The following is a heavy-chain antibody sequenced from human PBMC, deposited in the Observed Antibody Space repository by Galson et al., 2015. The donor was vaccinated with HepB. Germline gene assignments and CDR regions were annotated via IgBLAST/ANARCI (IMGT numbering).Heavy chain of an antibody. CDR2: IIPISGTA. CDR3: ARRMTTVTAPFDY. CDR1: GGTFSSYA. J-gene: IGHJ4*02. V-gene: IGHV1-69*13. D-gene: IGHD4-17*01. Sequence: SVKVSCKASGGTFSSYAISWVRQAPGQGLEWMGGIIPISGTANYAQKFQGRVTITADESTSTAYMELSSLRSEDTAVYYCARRMTTVTAPFDYWGQGTLVTVSS.